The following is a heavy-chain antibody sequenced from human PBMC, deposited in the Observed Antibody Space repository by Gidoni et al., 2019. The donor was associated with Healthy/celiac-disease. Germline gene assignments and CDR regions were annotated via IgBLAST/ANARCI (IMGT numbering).Heavy chain of an antibody. CDR3: AKDAEEIWSGFDY. CDR1: GFTFDDYA. CDR2: ISWNSGSI. Sequence: EVQLVESGGGLVQPGRSLRLSCAASGFTFDDYAMHWVRQAPGKGLEWVSGISWNSGSIGYADSVKGRFTISRDNAKNSLYLQMNSLRAEDTALYYCAKDAEEIWSGFDYWGQGTLVTVSS. J-gene: IGHJ4*02. V-gene: IGHV3-9*01. D-gene: IGHD3-3*01.